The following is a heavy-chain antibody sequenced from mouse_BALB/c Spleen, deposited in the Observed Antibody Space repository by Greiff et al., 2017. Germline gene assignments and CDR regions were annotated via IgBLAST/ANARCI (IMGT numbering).Heavy chain of an antibody. V-gene: IGHV6-6*02. Sequence: EVKLMESGGGLVQPGGSMKLSCVASGFTFSNYWVNWVRQSPEKGLEWVAEIRLKSNNYATHYAESVKGRFTISRDDSKSSVYLQMNNLRAEDTGIYYCTSGLRRWFAYWGQGTLVTVSA. J-gene: IGHJ3*01. D-gene: IGHD2-4*01. CDR2: IRLKSNNYAT. CDR1: GFTFSNYW. CDR3: TSGLRRWFAY.